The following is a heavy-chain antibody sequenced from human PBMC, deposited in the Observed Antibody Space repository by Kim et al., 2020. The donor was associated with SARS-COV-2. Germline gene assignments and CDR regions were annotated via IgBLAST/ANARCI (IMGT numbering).Heavy chain of an antibody. Sequence: TYDADTVKGRFTNSRDKSKNPLYLQMNSLGAEETAVYYCARNSLLVYFDYWGQGTLVTVSS. V-gene: IGHV3-53*01. CDR3: ARNSLLVYFDY. J-gene: IGHJ4*02. CDR2: T. D-gene: IGHD2-21*01.